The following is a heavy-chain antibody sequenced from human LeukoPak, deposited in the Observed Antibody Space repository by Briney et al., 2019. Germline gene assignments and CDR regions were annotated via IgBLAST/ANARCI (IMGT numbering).Heavy chain of an antibody. D-gene: IGHD2-2*01. CDR2: IKPDGSDK. CDR1: GFTFSNYW. Sequence: PGGSLRLSCAASGFTFSNYWMSWVRQAPGEGPECVANIKPDGSDKYYVDSMKGRFTISRDNAKNSLYLQMNNLRAEDTAVYYCAREGFPPGVLHWGQGTLVTVSS. J-gene: IGHJ1*01. V-gene: IGHV3-7*01. CDR3: AREGFPPGVLH.